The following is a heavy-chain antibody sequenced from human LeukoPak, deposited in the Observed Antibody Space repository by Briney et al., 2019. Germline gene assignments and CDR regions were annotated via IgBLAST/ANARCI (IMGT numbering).Heavy chain of an antibody. J-gene: IGHJ4*02. D-gene: IGHD6-6*01. CDR2: MSPNSGNT. CDR1: GYTFTSYD. V-gene: IGHV1-8*01. CDR3: ARAIRGRIAARPYYFDY. Sequence: ASVKVSCKASGYTFTSYDINWVRQATGQGLEWMGWMSPNSGNTGYAQKFQGRVTMTRNTSISTAYMELSSLRSEDTAVYYCARAIRGRIAARPYYFDYWGQGTLVTVSS.